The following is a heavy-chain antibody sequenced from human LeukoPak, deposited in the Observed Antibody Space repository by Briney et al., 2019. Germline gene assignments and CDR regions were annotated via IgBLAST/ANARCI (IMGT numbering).Heavy chain of an antibody. Sequence: GGSLRLSCAASGFSFSSYGMHWVRQAPGKGLEWVAVISYDGSNKYYADSVKGRFTISRDNSKNTLYLQMNSLRAEDTAVYYCAKGEGIVVVITTIDYWGQGTLVTVSS. D-gene: IGHD3-22*01. CDR2: ISYDGSNK. CDR3: AKGEGIVVVITTIDY. J-gene: IGHJ4*02. CDR1: GFSFSSYG. V-gene: IGHV3-33*05.